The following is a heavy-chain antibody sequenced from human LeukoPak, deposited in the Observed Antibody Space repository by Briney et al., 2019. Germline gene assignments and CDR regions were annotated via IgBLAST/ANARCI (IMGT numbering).Heavy chain of an antibody. CDR2: IYYSGST. CDR1: GGSFSSYY. D-gene: IGHD5-18*01. CDR3: ARDRHTAMVYYYYYMDV. J-gene: IGHJ6*03. Sequence: SETLSLTCAVYGGSFSSYYWSWIRQPPGKGLEWIGYIYYSGSTNYNPSLKSRVTISVDTSKNQFSLKLSSVTAADTAVYYCARDRHTAMVYYYYYMDVWGTGTTVTVSS. V-gene: IGHV4-59*12.